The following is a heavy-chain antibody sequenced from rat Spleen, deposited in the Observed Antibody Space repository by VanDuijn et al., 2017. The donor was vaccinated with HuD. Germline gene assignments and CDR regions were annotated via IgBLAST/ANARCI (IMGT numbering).Heavy chain of an antibody. J-gene: IGHJ2*01. CDR3: ARVGYSSYIRYFDY. CDR2: IWSGGNT. Sequence: QVQLKESGPGLVKPSETLSLTCTVSGLSLTSNSVSWIRQPPGKGLEWMGAIWSGGNTDYNSALKSRLSISRDTSKSQVLLKMNSLQTEDTATYYCARVGYSSYIRYFDYWGQGVMVTVSS. CDR1: GLSLTSNS. V-gene: IGHV2-15*01. D-gene: IGHD1-2*01.